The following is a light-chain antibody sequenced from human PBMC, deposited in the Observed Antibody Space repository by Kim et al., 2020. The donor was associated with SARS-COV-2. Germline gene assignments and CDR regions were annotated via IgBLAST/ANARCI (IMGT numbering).Light chain of an antibody. CDR3: MIWPSNAWV. Sequence: LTCTLPSDINVGSYNIYWYPHKPGSPPRYLLYYYSDSDKGQGSGVPSRFSGSKDASANTGILLISGLQSEDEADYSCMIWPSNAWVFGGGTQLTVL. J-gene: IGLJ3*02. CDR1: SDINVGSYN. CDR2: YYSDSDK. V-gene: IGLV5-37*01.